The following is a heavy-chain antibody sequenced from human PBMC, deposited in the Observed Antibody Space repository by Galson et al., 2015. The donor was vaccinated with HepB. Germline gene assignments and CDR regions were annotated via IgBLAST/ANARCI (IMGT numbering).Heavy chain of an antibody. J-gene: IGHJ4*02. CDR2: ISWNSGSI. Sequence: SLRLSCAASGFNFDDYAMHWVRQGPGKGLEWVSGISWNSGSIAYADSLRGRFTISRDNSKNTLHLQMNTLRGEDTAVYHCARMVNVDGNPSKGPLDYWGQGTLVTVSS. CDR1: GFNFDDYA. CDR3: ARMVNVDGNPSKGPLDY. V-gene: IGHV3-9*01. D-gene: IGHD2-21*01.